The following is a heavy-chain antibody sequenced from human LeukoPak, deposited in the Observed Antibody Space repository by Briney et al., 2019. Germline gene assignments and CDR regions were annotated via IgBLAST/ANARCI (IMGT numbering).Heavy chain of an antibody. CDR2: MNPNSGNT. CDR1: GYTFTSYD. V-gene: IGHV1-8*01. Sequence: GASVKVSCKASGYTFTSYDINWVRQATGQGLEWMGWMNPNSGNTGYAQKFQGRVTMTRNTSISTAYMELSSLRSEDTAVYYCARGKHLKPRYSVYDLGYWGQGTLVSVSS. CDR3: ARGKHLKPRYSVYDLGY. D-gene: IGHD5/OR15-5a*01. J-gene: IGHJ4*02.